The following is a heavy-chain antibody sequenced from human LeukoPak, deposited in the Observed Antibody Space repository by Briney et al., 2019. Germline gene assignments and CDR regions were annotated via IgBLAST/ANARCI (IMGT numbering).Heavy chain of an antibody. CDR3: ARDRAGSGSYY. CDR2: IIPLLGIA. CDR1: GGTFSSYA. V-gene: IGHV1-69*04. D-gene: IGHD6-19*01. Sequence: GASVKVSCKASGGTFSSYAISWVRQAPGQGLEWMGRIIPLLGIANYGQKFQGRVTITADKSPSTAYMELSSLRSEDTAVYYCARDRAGSGSYYWGQGTLVTVSS. J-gene: IGHJ4*02.